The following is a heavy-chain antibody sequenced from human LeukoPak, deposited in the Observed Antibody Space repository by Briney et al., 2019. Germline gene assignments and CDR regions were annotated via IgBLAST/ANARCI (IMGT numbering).Heavy chain of an antibody. J-gene: IGHJ4*02. Sequence: PSETLSLTCTVSGDSFSGYLWNWIRQVPGKGLEWIGYMYYSGSTKYNPSLKSRVTISVDTSKNQFSLKLTSVTAADTAVYYCARGGITIFGVTIEGFDYWGPGTLVTVSS. CDR2: MYYSGST. V-gene: IGHV4-59*01. CDR1: GDSFSGYL. D-gene: IGHD3-3*01. CDR3: ARGGITIFGVTIEGFDY.